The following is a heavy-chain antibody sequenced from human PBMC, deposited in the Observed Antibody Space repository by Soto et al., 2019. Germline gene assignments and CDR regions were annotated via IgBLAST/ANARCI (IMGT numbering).Heavy chain of an antibody. CDR1: GFSLSTRDVG. V-gene: IGHV2-5*02. Sequence: QITLNESGPTLVKPTQTLTLTCTFSGFSLSTRDVGVGWIRQPPGEALEWLGVVYWDDDKTYSPSLKSRLTITKDTSKSQVVLRMTKRDPVDTATYYCAPCRGGVASFWGQGTLVTVSS. CDR3: APCRGGVASF. J-gene: IGHJ4*02. D-gene: IGHD2-2*01. CDR2: VYWDDDK.